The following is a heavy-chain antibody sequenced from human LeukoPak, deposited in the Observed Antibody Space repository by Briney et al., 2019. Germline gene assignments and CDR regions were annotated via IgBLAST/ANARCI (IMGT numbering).Heavy chain of an antibody. CDR2: IYYSGTT. CDR1: GGSISSSDYS. J-gene: IGHJ5*02. V-gene: IGHV4-30-4*07. CDR3: ARAGSSSWLRFNWFDP. D-gene: IGHD6-13*01. Sequence: SQTLSLTCAVSGGSISSSDYSWSWIRQPPGKGLEWIGYIYYSGTTYYNPSLKGRVTISVDTSKNQFSLKLSSVTAADTAVYYCARAGSSSWLRFNWFDPWGQGTLVTVSS.